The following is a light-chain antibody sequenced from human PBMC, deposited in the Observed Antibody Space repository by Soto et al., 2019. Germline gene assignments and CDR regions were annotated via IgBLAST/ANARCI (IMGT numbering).Light chain of an antibody. J-gene: IGKJ2*01. V-gene: IGKV3-20*01. CDR1: QSVSSSY. Sequence: EIVLTQSPGTLSLSPGEGATLSCRASQSVSSSYLAWYQQKPGQAPRLLIYGASSRATGIPGRFSGSGSGTDFTLTISRLEPEDFAVYYCQQYGSSPRTFGQGTKLETK. CDR3: QQYGSSPRT. CDR2: GAS.